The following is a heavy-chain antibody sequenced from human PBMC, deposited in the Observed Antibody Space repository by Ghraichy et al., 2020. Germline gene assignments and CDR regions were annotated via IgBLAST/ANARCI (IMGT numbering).Heavy chain of an antibody. CDR2: IYYTGST. CDR3: VSYSRTSYYYGLDG. V-gene: IGHV4-39*01. Sequence: SETLSLTCSVSGGSISSSSYFWGWLRQPPGKGLEWIGSIYYTGSTYYTPSLKSRVTISVDTSKNQFSLRVNSVTAADTAVYYCVSYSRTSYYYGLDGWGQGTTVTVSS. CDR1: GGSISSSSYF. D-gene: IGHD5-18*01. J-gene: IGHJ6*02.